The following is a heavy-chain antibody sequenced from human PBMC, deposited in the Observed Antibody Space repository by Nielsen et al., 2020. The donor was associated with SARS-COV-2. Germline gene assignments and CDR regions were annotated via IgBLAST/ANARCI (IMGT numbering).Heavy chain of an antibody. CDR3: VRVRDDGYYYDTGPFDY. D-gene: IGHD3-22*01. CDR2: ISTSGSTI. CDR1: GFTFSSYE. J-gene: IGHJ4*02. Sequence: GESLKISCAASGFTFSSYEMNWVRQAPGKGLEWVSYISTSGSTIYYADSVKGRFTISRDNAKNSLYLQMNSLRADDTAVYYCVRVRDDGYYYDTGPFDYWGQGTLVTVSS. V-gene: IGHV3-48*03.